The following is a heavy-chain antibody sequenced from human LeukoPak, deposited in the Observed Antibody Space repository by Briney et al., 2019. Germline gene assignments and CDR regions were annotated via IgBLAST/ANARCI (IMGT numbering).Heavy chain of an antibody. CDR2: ISGSGGST. CDR3: ARIGYCSSTSCRSSDY. V-gene: IGHV3-23*01. J-gene: IGHJ4*02. CDR1: GFTFSSYA. D-gene: IGHD2-2*01. Sequence: GGSLRLSCAASGFTFSSYAMSWVRQAPGKGLEWVSAISGSGGSTYYADSVKGRFTISRDNSKNTLYLQMNSLRAEDTAVYYCARIGYCSSTSCRSSDYWGQGTLVTVSS.